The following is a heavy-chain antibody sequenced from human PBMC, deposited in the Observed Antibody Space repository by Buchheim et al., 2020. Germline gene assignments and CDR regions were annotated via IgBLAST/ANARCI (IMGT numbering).Heavy chain of an antibody. V-gene: IGHV3-7*04. Sequence: VQLVESGGGLVQPGGSLRLSCAVSGFTLNIYWMNWVRQAPGKGLEWLANINRDGSAKSYVDSVKGRFTIYRDGAKNSVYLQMNSLRAEDTAMYYCARGLVGAPGLDYWGQGTL. CDR3: ARGLVGAPGLDY. CDR1: GFTLNIYW. D-gene: IGHD2-15*01. CDR2: INRDGSAK. J-gene: IGHJ4*02.